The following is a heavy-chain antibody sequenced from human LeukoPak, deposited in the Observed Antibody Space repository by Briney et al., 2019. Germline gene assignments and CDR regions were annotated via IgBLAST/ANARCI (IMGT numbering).Heavy chain of an antibody. CDR3: ARGNTYYYDSSGYYFFGY. V-gene: IGHV4-39*07. D-gene: IGHD3-22*01. Sequence: SETLSLTCTVSGGSISSSSYYWGWIRQPPGKGLEWIGSIYYSGSTYYNPSLKSRVTISVDTSKNQFSLKLSSVTAADTAVYYCARGNTYYYDSSGYYFFGYWGQGTLVTVSS. CDR1: GGSISSSSYY. CDR2: IYYSGST. J-gene: IGHJ4*02.